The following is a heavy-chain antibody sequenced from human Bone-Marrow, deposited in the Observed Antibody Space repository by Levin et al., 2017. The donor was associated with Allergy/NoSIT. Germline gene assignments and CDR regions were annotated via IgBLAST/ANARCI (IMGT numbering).Heavy chain of an antibody. D-gene: IGHD7-27*01. Sequence: SQTLSLTCGVSDDSISSSHWWTWVRQPPRKGLEWIGEIYHSGSTNYNPSLKSRVTISVEKSKNQFSLKLSSVTAADTAVYYCARRNVLAPGEEWFDPWGQGTLVTVSS. CDR2: IYHSGST. J-gene: IGHJ5*02. V-gene: IGHV4-4*02. CDR3: ARRNVLAPGEEWFDP. CDR1: DDSISSSHW.